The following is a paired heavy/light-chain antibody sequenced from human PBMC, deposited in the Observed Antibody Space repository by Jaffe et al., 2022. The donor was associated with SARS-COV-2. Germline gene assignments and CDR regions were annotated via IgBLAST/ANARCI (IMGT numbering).Light chain of an antibody. J-gene: IGLJ2*01. Sequence: SYELTQPPSVSVSPGQTARITCSGDALPKQYAYWYQQKPGQAPVLVIYKDSERPSGIPERFSGSSSGTTVTLTISGVQAEDEADYYCQSADSSGTYEVFGGGTKLTVL. CDR2: KDS. CDR3: QSADSSGTYEV. V-gene: IGLV3-25*03. CDR1: ALPKQY.
Heavy chain of an antibody. Sequence: QITLKESGPTLVKPTQTLTLTCTFSGFSLSTSGVGVGWIRQPPGKALEWLALIYWDDDKRYSPSLKSRLTITKDTSKNQVVLTMTNMDPVDTATYYCAHEYINITMVRGVITMGFDYWGQGTLVTVSS. J-gene: IGHJ4*02. CDR2: IYWDDDK. D-gene: IGHD3-10*01. CDR3: AHEYINITMVRGVITMGFDY. CDR1: GFSLSTSGVG. V-gene: IGHV2-5*02.